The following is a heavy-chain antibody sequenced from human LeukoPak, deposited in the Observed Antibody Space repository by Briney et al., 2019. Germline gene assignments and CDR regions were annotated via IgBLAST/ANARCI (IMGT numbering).Heavy chain of an antibody. CDR2: IHSGGTT. D-gene: IGHD6-13*01. CDR3: ATGSLGDYYYGMDV. Sequence: AGGSLRLSCAASGFTVRSNYMSWVRQAPGKGLEWVSVIHSGGTTFYADSVKGRITISRDDSKNTLYLQVNSLRAEDTAVYYRATGSLGDYYYGMDVWGQGTTVTVSS. CDR1: GFTVRSNY. V-gene: IGHV3-66*01. J-gene: IGHJ6*02.